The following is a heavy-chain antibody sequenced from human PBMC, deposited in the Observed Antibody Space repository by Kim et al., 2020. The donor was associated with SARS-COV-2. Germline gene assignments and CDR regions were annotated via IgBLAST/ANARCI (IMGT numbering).Heavy chain of an antibody. V-gene: IGHV3-30*04. D-gene: IGHD3-9*01. J-gene: IGHJ6*02. CDR3: ARDISYYDILTGYLVFPYYYGMDV. CDR2: ISYGGSNK. CDR1: GFTFSSYA. Sequence: GGSLRLSCAASGFTFSSYAMHWVRQAPGKGLEWVAVISYGGSNKYYADSVKGRFTISRDNSKNTLYLQMNSLRAEDTAVYYCARDISYYDILTGYLVFPYYYGMDVWGQGTTVTVSS.